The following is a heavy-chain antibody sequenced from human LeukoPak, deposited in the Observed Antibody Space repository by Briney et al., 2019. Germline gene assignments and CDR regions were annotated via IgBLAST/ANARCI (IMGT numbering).Heavy chain of an antibody. CDR2: INPNSGGT. CDR3: AISYGYRDYYYYGMDV. CDR1: GYTFTGYY. Sequence: ASVKVSCKASGYTFTGYYMHWVRQAPGQGLEWMGWINPNSGGTNYAQKFQGRVTMTRDTSISTAYMELSRLRSDDTAVYYCAISYGYRDYYYYGMDVWGQGTTVTVSS. J-gene: IGHJ6*02. D-gene: IGHD5-18*01. V-gene: IGHV1-2*02.